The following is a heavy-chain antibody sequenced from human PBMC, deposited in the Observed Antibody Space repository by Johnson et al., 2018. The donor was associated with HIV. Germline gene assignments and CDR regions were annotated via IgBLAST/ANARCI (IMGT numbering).Heavy chain of an antibody. CDR1: GFTFSSYW. Sequence: QVQLVESGGGVVRPGGSLRLSCAASGFTFSSYWMSWVRQAPGKGLEWVAVISYDGSNKYYADSVKGRFTISRDNSKNTLYLQMNSLGAEDTAVYYCAKDRMYDYGDYGGAFDIWGQGTLVTVSS. J-gene: IGHJ3*02. V-gene: IGHV3-30*18. D-gene: IGHD4-17*01. CDR3: AKDRMYDYGDYGGAFDI. CDR2: ISYDGSNK.